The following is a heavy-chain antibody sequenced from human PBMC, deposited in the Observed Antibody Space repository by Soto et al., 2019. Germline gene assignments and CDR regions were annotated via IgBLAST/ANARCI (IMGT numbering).Heavy chain of an antibody. Sequence: SLRLSCAASGFTFSDYYMSWIRQPPGKGLEWISYITSGGGTIYYADSVKGRFTISRDNAKNSLYLQMNGLRAEDTAVYYCARDPLHHGSTFDYWGQGSLVTVSS. CDR3: ARDPLHHGSTFDY. D-gene: IGHD3-10*01. CDR1: GFTFSDYY. V-gene: IGHV3-11*01. J-gene: IGHJ4*02. CDR2: ITSGGGTI.